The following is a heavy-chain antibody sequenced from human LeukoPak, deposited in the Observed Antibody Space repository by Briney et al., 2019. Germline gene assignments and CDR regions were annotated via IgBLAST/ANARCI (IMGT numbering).Heavy chain of an antibody. CDR1: GGSISTDSYY. CDR3: ARDRNYQDRSGHYYVEDFYI. J-gene: IGHJ3*02. CDR2: IYSSGSS. Sequence: SETLSLTCSVSGGSISTDSYYWNWIRQPAWKGLEWIGRIYSSGSSNYNPSLKSRVTLSVDASKNQISLKLSSVTAADTGVYYCARDRNYQDRSGHYYVEDFYIWGQETTVTVSS. V-gene: IGHV4-61*02. D-gene: IGHD3-22*01.